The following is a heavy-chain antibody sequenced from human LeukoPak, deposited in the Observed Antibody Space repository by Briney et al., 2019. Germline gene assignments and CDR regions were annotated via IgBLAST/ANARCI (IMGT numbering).Heavy chain of an antibody. J-gene: IGHJ3*02. CDR1: GYIFTSYY. V-gene: IGHV1-69*06. D-gene: IGHD2-15*01. Sequence: ASVKVSCKASGYIFTSYYIHWVRQAPGQGLEWMGGIIPIFGTANYAQKFQGRVTITADKSTSTAYMELSSLRSEDTAVYYCARELVVVVAATSHDAFDIWGQGTMVTVSS. CDR2: IIPIFGTA. CDR3: ARELVVVVAATSHDAFDI.